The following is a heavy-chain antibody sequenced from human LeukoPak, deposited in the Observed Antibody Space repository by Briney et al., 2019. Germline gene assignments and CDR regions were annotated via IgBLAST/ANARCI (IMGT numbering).Heavy chain of an antibody. D-gene: IGHD2-2*01. CDR1: GYTFNIYA. CDR2: INTNTGNP. V-gene: IGHV7-4-1*02. Sequence: ASVKVSCKASGYTFNIYAMNWVRQAPGQGLEWMGWINTNTGNPTYAQGFTGRFVFSLDTSVSTAYMEISSLKAGDTAVYYCARDRSTSWSSFDYWGQGTLVAVSS. J-gene: IGHJ4*02. CDR3: ARDRSTSWSSFDY.